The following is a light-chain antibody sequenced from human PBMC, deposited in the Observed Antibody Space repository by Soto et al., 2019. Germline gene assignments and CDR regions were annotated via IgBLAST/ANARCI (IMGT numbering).Light chain of an antibody. CDR1: HNVSSY. J-gene: IGKJ1*01. CDR3: QQYGSSGK. CDR2: DAS. Sequence: IVLTHSPATLSLSPWERATLSCRASHNVSSYLAWYQQKPGQAPRLLIYDASNRAAGIPARFSGSGSGTDFTLTISRLEPKDFAVYYCQQYGSSGKFGQGTKVDIK. V-gene: IGKV3-11*01.